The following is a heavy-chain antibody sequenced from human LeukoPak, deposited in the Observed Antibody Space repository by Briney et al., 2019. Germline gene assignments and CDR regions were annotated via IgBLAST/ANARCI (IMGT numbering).Heavy chain of an antibody. Sequence: GGSLRLSCAASGFTFSSYSMNWVRQAPGKGLEWVSSISSSSSYIYYADSVKGRFTISRDYAKNSLYLQVNSLRAEDTAVYYCARDRQYCSGGSCYPLFDYWGQGTLVTVSS. J-gene: IGHJ4*02. V-gene: IGHV3-21*01. CDR2: ISSSSSYI. CDR3: ARDRQYCSGGSCYPLFDY. CDR1: GFTFSSYS. D-gene: IGHD2-15*01.